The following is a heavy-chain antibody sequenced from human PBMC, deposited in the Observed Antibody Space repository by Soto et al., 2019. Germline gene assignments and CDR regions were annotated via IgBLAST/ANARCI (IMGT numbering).Heavy chain of an antibody. CDR3: ARVGYCSSTPCWPIGYFEY. CDR2: IFSSGST. CDR1: GDSISSFY. D-gene: IGHD2-2*01. J-gene: IGHJ4*02. V-gene: IGHV4-59*01. Sequence: QVQLQESGPGLVKPLETLSLTCTVSGDSISSFYWTWIRQTPGKGLEWVGYIFSSGSTNYNPSLKSRVTISVDTSENQFSLKLTSVTAADTAVYYCARVGYCSSTPCWPIGYFEYWGQGTLVTVSS.